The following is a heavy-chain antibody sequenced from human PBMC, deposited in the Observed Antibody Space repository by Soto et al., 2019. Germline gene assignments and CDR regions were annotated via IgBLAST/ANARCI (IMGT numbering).Heavy chain of an antibody. D-gene: IGHD5-18*01. CDR1: GFTFSSYG. J-gene: IGHJ4*02. CDR3: AKDIVKYTYGACDY. CDR2: ISYDGSTN. Sequence: QVQLVESGGAVVQPGKSLRLSCAASGFTFSSYGMYWVRQAPGKGLEWVAAISYDGSTNYHADSVKGRFTISRDNSKKTLYLQLNSLSTEDTAVYYCAKDIVKYTYGACDYWGQGVLVTVSS. V-gene: IGHV3-30*18.